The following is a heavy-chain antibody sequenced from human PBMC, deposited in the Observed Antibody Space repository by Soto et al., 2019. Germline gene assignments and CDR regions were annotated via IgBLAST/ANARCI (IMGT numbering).Heavy chain of an antibody. Sequence: EVQLVESGGGLIQPGGSLRLSCAASGITVTSHHMSWVRQAPGKGLEWVSTIYTAGNTDYADSVKGRFTISRDNSKNTVFLQMNSLSADDTALYYCARGLAVANSYYFDYWGQGTLVTVSS. D-gene: IGHD6-19*01. CDR2: IYTAGNT. V-gene: IGHV3-53*01. CDR3: ARGLAVANSYYFDY. J-gene: IGHJ4*02. CDR1: GITVTSHH.